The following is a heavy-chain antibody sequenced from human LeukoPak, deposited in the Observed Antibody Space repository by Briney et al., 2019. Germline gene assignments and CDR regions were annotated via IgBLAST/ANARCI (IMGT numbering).Heavy chain of an antibody. Sequence: GGSLRLSCAASGFTFSSYGMHWVRQAPGKGLEWVAFIRYDGSNKYYADSVQGRFTISRDNSKNTLYLQMNSLRAEDTAVYYCAKSKLIGSYHLSDYWGQGTLVTVSS. D-gene: IGHD1-26*01. CDR1: GFTFSSYG. J-gene: IGHJ4*02. CDR2: IRYDGSNK. CDR3: AKSKLIGSYHLSDY. V-gene: IGHV3-30*02.